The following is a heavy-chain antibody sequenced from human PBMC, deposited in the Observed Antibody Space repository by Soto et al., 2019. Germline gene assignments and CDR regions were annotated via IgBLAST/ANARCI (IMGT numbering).Heavy chain of an antibody. CDR3: AYARRGASCSGARCYYFDD. J-gene: IGHJ4*02. CDR1: GFSLSTNGVG. V-gene: IGHV2-5*02. CDR2: IFWDDTE. D-gene: IGHD2-15*01. Sequence: QITLKESGPTLVKPTQTLTLTCTFSGFSLSTNGVGVGWIRQPPGKALEWLALIFWDDTERYRPSLQSSLTIPRDTSNDQVVLSRTNIDPVDTAPDVCAYARRGASCSGARCYYFDDWGQGTLGTVSS.